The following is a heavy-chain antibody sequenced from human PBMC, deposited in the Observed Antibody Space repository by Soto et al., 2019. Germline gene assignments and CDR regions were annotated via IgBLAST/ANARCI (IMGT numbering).Heavy chain of an antibody. CDR1: GFTFSSYA. Sequence: GGSLRLSCAASGFTFSSYAMTWVRQAPGKGLEWVSGVSGTGGSAYYADSVKGRFTISRDKSTNTAYMELSSLRSEDTAVYYCAAELYSGGSCCSFDIWGQGTMVTVSS. J-gene: IGHJ3*02. D-gene: IGHD2-15*01. CDR2: VSGTGGSA. CDR3: AAELYSGGSCCSFDI. V-gene: IGHV3-23*01.